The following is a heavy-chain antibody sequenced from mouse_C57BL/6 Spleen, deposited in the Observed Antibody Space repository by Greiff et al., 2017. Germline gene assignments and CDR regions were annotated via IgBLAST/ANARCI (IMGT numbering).Heavy chain of an antibody. CDR3: ARYDYDFWYFDV. CDR1: GYTFNSYW. V-gene: IGHV1-7*01. CDR2: INPSSGYT. J-gene: IGHJ1*03. Sequence: VQLQQSGAELAKPGASVKLSCKASGYTFNSYWMHWVKQRPGQGLEWIGYINPSSGYTKYNQKVKDKATLTADKSSSTAYMQLSSLTYEDSAVYYCARYDYDFWYFDVWGTGTTVTVSS. D-gene: IGHD2-4*01.